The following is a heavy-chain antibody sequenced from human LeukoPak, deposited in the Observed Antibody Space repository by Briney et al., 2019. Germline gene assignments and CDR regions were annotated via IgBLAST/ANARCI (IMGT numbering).Heavy chain of an antibody. Sequence: PSETLSLTCTVSGTSISGNYWGWIRQPPGKGLEWIGYIHYSGRTDYNPSLKSRVTLSLGTSKKQFSLNLRSVSAADTAVYYCVRENYFDKWGPGTLVTVSS. CDR1: GTSISGNY. V-gene: IGHV4-59*01. CDR3: VRENYFDK. CDR2: IHYSGRT. J-gene: IGHJ4*02.